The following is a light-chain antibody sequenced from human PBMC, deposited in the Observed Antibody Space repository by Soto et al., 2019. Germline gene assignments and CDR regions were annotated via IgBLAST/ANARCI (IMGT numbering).Light chain of an antibody. CDR3: QQYNQWLT. Sequence: EIVVTQSPVTLSVSPGETATLSCRASQNVFNNLAWYQVKPGQAPRLLIYGASTRATDIPVRFSGSGSRTDFTLTIPSLQSEDFAVYYCQQYNQWLTFGGGTKVEIK. CDR2: GAS. CDR1: QNVFNN. J-gene: IGKJ4*01. V-gene: IGKV3-15*01.